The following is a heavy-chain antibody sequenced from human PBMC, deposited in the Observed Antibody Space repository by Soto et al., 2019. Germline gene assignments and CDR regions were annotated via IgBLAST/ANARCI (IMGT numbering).Heavy chain of an antibody. CDR2: ISSSSSTI. J-gene: IGHJ6*02. V-gene: IGHV3-48*02. CDR1: GFTFSSYS. Sequence: PGGSLRLSCAASGFTFSSYSMNWVRQAPGKGLEWVSYISSSSSTIYYADSVKGRFTISRDNAKNSLYLQMNSLRDEDTAVYYCAREPESTMYSGKRWGMDVWGQGTTVTGSS. CDR3: AREPESTMYSGKRWGMDV. D-gene: IGHD1-26*01.